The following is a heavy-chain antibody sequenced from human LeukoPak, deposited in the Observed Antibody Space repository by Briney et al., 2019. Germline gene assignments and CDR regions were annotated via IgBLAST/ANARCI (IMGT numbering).Heavy chain of an antibody. CDR3: ARDSSYYYDSSGYVFDY. J-gene: IGHJ4*02. CDR2: ISSSSSYI. V-gene: IGHV3-21*01. D-gene: IGHD3-22*01. CDR1: GFTFSSYS. Sequence: GGSLRLSCAASGFTFSSYSMNWVRQAPGKGLEWVSSISSSSSYIYYADSVKGRFTISRDNAKNSLYPQMNSLRAEDTAVYYCARDSSYYYDSSGYVFDYWGQGTLVTVSS.